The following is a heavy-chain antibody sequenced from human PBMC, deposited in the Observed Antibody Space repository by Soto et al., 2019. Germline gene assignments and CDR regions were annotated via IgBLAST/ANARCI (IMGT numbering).Heavy chain of an antibody. D-gene: IGHD2-8*01. CDR1: GFNFRMYE. CDR3: ARYGTRGDW. J-gene: IGHJ5*01. Sequence: PGGSLRLSLQASGFNFRMYEMPWVRKAPGKGLEWVSYISSSGLTTYYADFAEGRFTISRDNAKDSLYLHLNSLRVGDTAVYYCARYGTRGDWWGLGTQVTVSS. CDR2: ISSSGLTT. V-gene: IGHV3-48*03.